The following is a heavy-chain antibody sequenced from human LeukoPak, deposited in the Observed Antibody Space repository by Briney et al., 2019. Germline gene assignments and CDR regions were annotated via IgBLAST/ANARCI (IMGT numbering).Heavy chain of an antibody. Sequence: GGSLRLSCAASGFTFGNYWMTWVRQAPGKGLEWVANIKPDGTEKFFVDSVRGRFTISRDNSKNTLYLQINSLRAEDTAVYYCAKVGSATYYYGSGTQNLLYYYYYMDVWGKGTTVTISS. V-gene: IGHV3-7*01. CDR3: AKVGSATYYYGSGTQNLLYYYYYMDV. J-gene: IGHJ6*03. CDR2: IKPDGTEK. CDR1: GFTFGNYW. D-gene: IGHD3-10*01.